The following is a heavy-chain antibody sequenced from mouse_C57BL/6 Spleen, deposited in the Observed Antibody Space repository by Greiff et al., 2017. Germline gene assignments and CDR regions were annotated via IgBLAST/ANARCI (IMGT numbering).Heavy chain of an antibody. J-gene: IGHJ4*01. CDR2: ISSGGSYT. D-gene: IGHD2-1*01. Sequence: EVMLVESGGDLVKPGGSLKLSCAASGFTFSSYGLSWVRQTPDKRLEWVATISSGGSYTYYPDSVKGRFTISRDNAKNTLYLQMSSLKSEDTAMYYCARHIYYGPTEAMDYWGQGTSVTVSS. CDR3: ARHIYYGPTEAMDY. CDR1: GFTFSSYG. V-gene: IGHV5-6*01.